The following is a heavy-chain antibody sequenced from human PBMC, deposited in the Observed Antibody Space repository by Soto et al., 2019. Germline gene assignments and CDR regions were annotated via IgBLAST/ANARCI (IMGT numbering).Heavy chain of an antibody. V-gene: IGHV3-33*08. J-gene: IGHJ6*02. CDR3: ARSDCTGSYCYSWPFNYGVDV. CDR2: IWYDGSNK. D-gene: IGHD2-8*02. CDR1: GFTFNTYG. Sequence: GGSLRLSCATSGFTFNTYGMHWVRQAPGKGLEWVAIIWYDGSNKYYADSVKGRFTISRDNSKNTLSLQMNSLRAEDTALYYCARSDCTGSYCYSWPFNYGVDVWGQGTPVTGSS.